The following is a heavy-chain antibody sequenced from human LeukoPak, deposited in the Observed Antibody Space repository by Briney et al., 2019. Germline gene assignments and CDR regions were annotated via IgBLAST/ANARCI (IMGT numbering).Heavy chain of an antibody. CDR1: GGSFSGYY. D-gene: IGHD4-17*01. CDR3: ASGTVIYFQH. CDR2: INHSGST. J-gene: IGHJ1*01. Sequence: SETLSLICAVYGGSFSGYYWSWIRQPPGKGLEWIGEINHSGSTNYNPSLKSRVTISVDTSKNQFSLKLSSVTAADTAVYYCASGTVIYFQHWGQGTLVTVSS. V-gene: IGHV4-34*01.